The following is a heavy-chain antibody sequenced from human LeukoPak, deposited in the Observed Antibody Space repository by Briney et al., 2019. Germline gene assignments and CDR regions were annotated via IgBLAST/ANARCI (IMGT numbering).Heavy chain of an antibody. J-gene: IGHJ6*02. CDR3: ARGGGLDV. Sequence: GGSLRPSCVASGFPFSSYWTNWARQAPGKGLEWVASINHNGNVNYYVDSVKGRFTISRDNAKNSLYLQMSNLRAEDTAVYFCARGGGLDVWGQGATVTVSS. CDR2: INHNGNVN. D-gene: IGHD3-16*01. CDR1: GFPFSSYW. V-gene: IGHV3-7*03.